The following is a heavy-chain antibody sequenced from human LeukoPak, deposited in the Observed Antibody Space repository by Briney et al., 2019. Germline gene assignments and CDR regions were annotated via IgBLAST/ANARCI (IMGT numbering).Heavy chain of an antibody. Sequence: ASVKVSCKASGYTFTDYYIHWVRQAPGQGLEWMGWINPSSGATNYAQKFQGRVTMTRDTSITTAYIELSSLTLDDTAVYYCARGWQINSAGGFVDLWGQGTLITVSS. V-gene: IGHV1-2*02. J-gene: IGHJ5*02. CDR2: INPSSGAT. CDR3: ARGWQINSAGGFVDL. CDR1: GYTFTDYY. D-gene: IGHD1-14*01.